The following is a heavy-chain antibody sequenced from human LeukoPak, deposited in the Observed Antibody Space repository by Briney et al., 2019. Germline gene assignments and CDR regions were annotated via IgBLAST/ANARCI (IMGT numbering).Heavy chain of an antibody. CDR2: ISSSGSTI. CDR3: ARDGPHALWFGELGKHYFDY. D-gene: IGHD3-10*01. J-gene: IGHJ4*02. Sequence: GGSLRLSCAASGFTFSSYEMNWVRQAPGKGLEWVSYISSSGSTIYYADSVKGRFTISRDNAKNSLYLQMNSLRAEDTAVYYCARDGPHALWFGELGKHYFDYWGQGTLVTVSS. CDR1: GFTFSSYE. V-gene: IGHV3-48*03.